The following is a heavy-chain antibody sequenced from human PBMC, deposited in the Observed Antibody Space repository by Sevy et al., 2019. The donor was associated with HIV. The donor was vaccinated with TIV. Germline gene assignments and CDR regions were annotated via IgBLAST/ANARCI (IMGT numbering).Heavy chain of an antibody. V-gene: IGHV3-7*01. CDR3: AQETVGRFDS. Sequence: GGSLRLSCAASGFTFSAYWMNWVRQAPGKGLEWVANIKSDGSDKHYVDSLEGRFTISRDNAKNSPYLQMNSLRVEDTAVYYCAQETVGRFDSWGQGTLVTVSS. CDR2: IKSDGSDK. D-gene: IGHD3-16*01. J-gene: IGHJ4*02. CDR1: GFTFSAYW.